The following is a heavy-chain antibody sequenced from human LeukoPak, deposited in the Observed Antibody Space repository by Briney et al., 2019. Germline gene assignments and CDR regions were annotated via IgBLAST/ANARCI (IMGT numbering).Heavy chain of an antibody. D-gene: IGHD3-16*01. CDR1: GGSISSSTYY. CDR3: VRGSTLRHYQY. CDR2: IYYSGST. Sequence: PSETLSLTCTVSGGSISSSTYYWGWIPRPPGKGLEWIGSIYYSGSTYYNPSLKSRTTVSVDTSKNQFSLKLSSVTAADTAVYYCVRGSTLRHYQYWGQGTLVTVSS. J-gene: IGHJ4*02. V-gene: IGHV4-39*01.